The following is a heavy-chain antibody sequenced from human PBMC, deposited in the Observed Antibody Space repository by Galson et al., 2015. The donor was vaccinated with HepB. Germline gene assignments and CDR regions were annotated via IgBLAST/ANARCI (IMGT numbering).Heavy chain of an antibody. V-gene: IGHV3-30*18. CDR3: AKEREAGTYPFDY. CDR1: GLIFSNYG. Sequence: SLRLSCAASGLIFSNYGMHWVRQAPGKGLEWVAIISKDGTEDYYADSVKGRFTISRDNSKNTLSLQMNSLRVEDTGVYYCAKEREAGTYPFDYWGQGTLVAVSS. J-gene: IGHJ4*02. CDR2: ISKDGTED. D-gene: IGHD1-26*01.